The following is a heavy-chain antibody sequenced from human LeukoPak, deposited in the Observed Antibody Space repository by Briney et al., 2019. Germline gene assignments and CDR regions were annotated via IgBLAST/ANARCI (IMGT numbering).Heavy chain of an antibody. D-gene: IGHD6-25*01. Sequence: SETLSLTCTVSGGSISSYYWSWIRQPPGKGLEWIGYIYYSGSTNYNPSLKSRVTISVDTSKNQFSLKLSSVTAAHTAVYYCARVAAGDYYYYYYMDVWGKGTTVTVSS. CDR1: GGSISSYY. V-gene: IGHV4-59*01. CDR2: IYYSGST. J-gene: IGHJ6*03. CDR3: ARVAAGDYYYYYYMDV.